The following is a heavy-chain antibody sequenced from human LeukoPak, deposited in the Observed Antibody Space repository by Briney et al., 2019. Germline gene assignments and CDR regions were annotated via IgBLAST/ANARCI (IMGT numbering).Heavy chain of an antibody. J-gene: IGHJ5*02. CDR1: GFTFSSYG. D-gene: IGHD1-7*01. V-gene: IGHV3-30*02. CDR2: IRYDGSNK. CDR3: AKDLELEGYNWFDP. Sequence: GGSLRLSCAASGFTFSSYGMHWVRQAPGKGLEWVAFIRYDGSNKYYADSVKGRFTISRDNSKNTLYLQMNSLRAEDTALYYCAKDLELEGYNWFDPWGQGTLVTVSS.